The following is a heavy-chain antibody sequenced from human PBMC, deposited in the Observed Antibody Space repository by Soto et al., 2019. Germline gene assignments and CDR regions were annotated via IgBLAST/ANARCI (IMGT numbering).Heavy chain of an antibody. CDR3: ARTESGTFDP. CDR2: TYHSGST. V-gene: IGHV4-30-2*01. Sequence: QLQLQESGSGLVKPSQTLSLTCAVSGGSISSGGYSWSWIRQPPGKGLEWIGYTYHSGSTYYNPSLXSXVXIXXDRSKNQFPLKLSSVTAADTAVYYCARTESGTFDPWGQGTLVTVSS. J-gene: IGHJ5*02. D-gene: IGHD1-7*01. CDR1: GGSISSGGYS.